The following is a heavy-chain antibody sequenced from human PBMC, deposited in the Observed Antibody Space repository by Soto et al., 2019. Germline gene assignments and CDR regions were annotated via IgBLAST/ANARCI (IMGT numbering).Heavy chain of an antibody. V-gene: IGHV3-23*01. J-gene: IGHJ6*02. Sequence: PGGSLRLSCAASGFTFSSYAMSWVRQAPGKGLEWVSAISGGGGSTHYADSVKGRVTISRDNSKNTLYLQMSSLRAEDTALYYCAKVSLGATTITDYYYYGLDVWGQGTTVTVSS. CDR3: AKVSLGATTITDYYYYGLDV. D-gene: IGHD1-26*01. CDR1: GFTFSSYA. CDR2: ISGGGGST.